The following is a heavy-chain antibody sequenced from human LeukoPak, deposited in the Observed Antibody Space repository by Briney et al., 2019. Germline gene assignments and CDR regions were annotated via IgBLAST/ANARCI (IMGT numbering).Heavy chain of an antibody. D-gene: IGHD4-17*01. V-gene: IGHV4-39*01. CDR2: IYYSGST. Sequence: SETLSLTCTVSGGSISSSSYYWGWIRQPPGKGLEWIGSIYYSGSTYYNPSLKSRVTISVDTSKNQFSLKLSSVTAADTAVYYCARQGGDYGSEYFQHRGQGTLVTVSS. CDR1: GGSISSSSYY. CDR3: ARQGGDYGSEYFQH. J-gene: IGHJ1*01.